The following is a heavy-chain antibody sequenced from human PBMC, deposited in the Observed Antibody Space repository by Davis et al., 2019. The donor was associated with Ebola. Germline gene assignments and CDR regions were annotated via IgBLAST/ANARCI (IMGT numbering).Heavy chain of an antibody. J-gene: IGHJ5*02. CDR3: ARDPDSSWLGNWFDP. V-gene: IGHV4-34*01. Sequence: PSETLSLTCAVYGGSFSGYYWSWIRQPPGKGLEWIGEINHSGSTNYNPSLKSRVTISVDTSKNQFSLKLSSVTAADTAVYYCARDPDSSWLGNWFDPWGQGTLVTVSS. CDR1: GGSFSGYY. D-gene: IGHD6-13*01. CDR2: INHSGST.